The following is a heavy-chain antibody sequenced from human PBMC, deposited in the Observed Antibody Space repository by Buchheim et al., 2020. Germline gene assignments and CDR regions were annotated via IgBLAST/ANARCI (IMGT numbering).Heavy chain of an antibody. CDR3: AKEPLQYGMDV. J-gene: IGHJ6*02. CDR2: ISYDGSNK. Sequence: QVQLVESGGGVVQPGRSLRLSCAASGFTFSSYGMHWVRQAPGKGLEWVAVISYDGSNKYYADSVKGRFTISRDNSKNTLYLQMNSLRAEDTAVYYCAKEPLQYGMDVWGQGTT. CDR1: GFTFSSYG. V-gene: IGHV3-30*18. D-gene: IGHD4-11*01.